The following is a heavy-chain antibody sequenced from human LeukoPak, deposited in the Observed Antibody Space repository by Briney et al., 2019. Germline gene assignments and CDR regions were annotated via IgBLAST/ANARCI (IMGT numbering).Heavy chain of an antibody. CDR3: ARLWGSVSGYFDY. J-gene: IGHJ4*02. CDR1: GYTFSSHG. D-gene: IGHD2-21*01. V-gene: IGHV3-33*01. Sequence: GGSLRLSCAVSGYTFSSHGMHWVRQAPGKGLEWVAAIWYDGSYKYYADSVKGRFTISRDNSTNMLYLQMDSLRGEDTALYYCARLWGSVSGYFDYWGQGTLVTVSS. CDR2: IWYDGSYK.